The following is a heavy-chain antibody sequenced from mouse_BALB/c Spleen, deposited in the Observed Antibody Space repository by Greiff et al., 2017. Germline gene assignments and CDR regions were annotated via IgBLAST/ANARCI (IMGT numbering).Heavy chain of an antibody. CDR3: ARPANWDAMDY. CDR1: GFNIKDTY. V-gene: IGHV14-3*02. Sequence: VQLQQSGAELVKPGASVKLSCTASGFNIKDTYMHWVKQRPEQGLEWIGRIDPANGNTKYDPKFQGKATIPADTSSNTAYLQLSSLTSEDTAVYYCARPANWDAMDYWGQGTSVTVSS. D-gene: IGHD4-1*01. J-gene: IGHJ4*01. CDR2: IDPANGNT.